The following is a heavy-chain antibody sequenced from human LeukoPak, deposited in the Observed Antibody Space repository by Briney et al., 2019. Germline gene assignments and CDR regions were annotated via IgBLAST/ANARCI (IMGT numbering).Heavy chain of an antibody. D-gene: IGHD3-22*01. CDR1: GGSISSGGYS. J-gene: IGHJ6*02. V-gene: IGHV4-30-2*01. Sequence: PSEILSLTCAVSGGSISSGGYSWNWIRQPPGKGLEWIGYIYHSGSTYYNPSLKSRVTISVDRSKNQFSLKLSSVTAADTAVYYCARANYYDSSGYPKMGYYYYYYGMDVWGQGTTVTVSS. CDR2: IYHSGST. CDR3: ARANYYDSSGYPKMGYYYYYYGMDV.